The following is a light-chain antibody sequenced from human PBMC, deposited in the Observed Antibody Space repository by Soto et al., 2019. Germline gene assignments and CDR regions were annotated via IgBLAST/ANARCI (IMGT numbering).Light chain of an antibody. CDR1: RDISNS. CDR3: QQYGDWPPET. V-gene: IGKV1-NL1*01. J-gene: IGKJ2*01. CDR2: GAS. Sequence: DIQMTQSPSSVSASVGDRLTITCRASRDISNSLAWYQQTPGKAPKLLLRGASTRATGVPARFSGSGSATEFTLSISSLQSEDVAVYYCQQYGDWPPETFGQGTKLEI.